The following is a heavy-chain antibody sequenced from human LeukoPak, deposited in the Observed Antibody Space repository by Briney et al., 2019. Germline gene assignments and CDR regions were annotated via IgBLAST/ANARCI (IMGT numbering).Heavy chain of an antibody. Sequence: SGPTLVKPSETLSLTCTVSGGSISSTTYYWGWIRQPPGKGLEWIGSIYYSGSTYYSPSLKSRVTISVNTSKKQFSLKLSSVTAADTAVYYCARDWRIAVAGHNCFDPWGQGTLVTVSS. CDR1: GGSISSTTYY. V-gene: IGHV4-39*07. CDR2: IYYSGST. D-gene: IGHD6-19*01. J-gene: IGHJ5*02. CDR3: ARDWRIAVAGHNCFDP.